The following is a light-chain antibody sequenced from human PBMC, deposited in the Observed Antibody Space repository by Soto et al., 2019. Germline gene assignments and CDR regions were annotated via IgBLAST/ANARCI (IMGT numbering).Light chain of an antibody. V-gene: IGKV3-15*01. J-gene: IGKJ1*01. CDR3: QQYSYWPRT. CDR2: GAS. Sequence: EIVMTQSPATLSVSPGERATLSCGASQSIGGNLAWYQQRPGQAPRLLIYGASTRATGIPARFSGSGSGTDFTLTIGSLHSEDFAVYYCQQYSYWPRTFGQGTKVDIK. CDR1: QSIGGN.